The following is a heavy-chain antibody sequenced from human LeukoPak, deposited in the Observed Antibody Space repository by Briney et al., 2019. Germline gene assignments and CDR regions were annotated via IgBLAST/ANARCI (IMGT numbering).Heavy chain of an antibody. V-gene: IGHV3-23*01. J-gene: IGHJ6*02. CDR3: AKEEWLRRDYYGMDV. D-gene: IGHD5-12*01. CDR2: ISGNGGST. CDR1: GFTFSSYA. Sequence: GGSLRLSCAASGFTFSSYAMSWVRQAPGKGLEWVSTISGNGGSTYYADSVKGRFTISRDHSKNTLYLQMNSLRAEDTAVYYCAKEEWLRRDYYGMDVWGQGTTVTVSS.